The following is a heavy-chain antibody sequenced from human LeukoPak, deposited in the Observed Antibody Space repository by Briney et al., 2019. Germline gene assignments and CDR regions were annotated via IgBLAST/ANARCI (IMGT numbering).Heavy chain of an antibody. V-gene: IGHV3-48*03. Sequence: GGSLRLSCAASGFTFSSYEMNWVRQAPGKGLEWVSYISSSGSTIYYADSVKGRFTTSRDNAKNSLYLQMNSLRAEDTAVYYCARTRASGTYNWFDPWGQGTLVTVSS. CDR3: ARTRASGTYNWFDP. CDR1: GFTFSSYE. J-gene: IGHJ5*02. D-gene: IGHD2-2*01. CDR2: ISSSGSTI.